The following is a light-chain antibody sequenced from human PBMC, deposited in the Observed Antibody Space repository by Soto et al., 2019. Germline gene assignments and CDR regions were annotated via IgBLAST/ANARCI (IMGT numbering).Light chain of an antibody. Sequence: DIVLTHSPGTLSLSPGERATLSCRASQCAGTDLAWYRQKPGQAPRLLTYTASNRATDIPDRFSGSGYGTDFTPTISRLEPEEFAVYYCQHYRSSPWTFGQGTKVEIK. CDR1: QCAGTD. CDR3: QHYRSSPWT. CDR2: TAS. J-gene: IGKJ1*01. V-gene: IGKV3-20*01.